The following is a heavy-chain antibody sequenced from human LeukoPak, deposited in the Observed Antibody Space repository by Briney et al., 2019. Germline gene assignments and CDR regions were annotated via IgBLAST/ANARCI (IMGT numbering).Heavy chain of an antibody. V-gene: IGHV4-34*01. Sequence: SETLSLTCAVYGGSFSGYYWSWNRQPPGKGLEWIGEINHSGSTNYNPSLKSRVTISVDTSKNQFSLKLSSVTAADTAVYYCARRFGGNIDFDYWGQGTLVTVSS. CDR2: INHSGST. CDR3: ARRFGGNIDFDY. CDR1: GGSFSGYY. D-gene: IGHD2-15*01. J-gene: IGHJ4*02.